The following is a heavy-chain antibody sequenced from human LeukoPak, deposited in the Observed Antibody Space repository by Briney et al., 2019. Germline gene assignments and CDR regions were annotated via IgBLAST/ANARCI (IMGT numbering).Heavy chain of an antibody. J-gene: IGHJ4*02. D-gene: IGHD4-17*01. CDR2: ISSSGSTI. CDR1: GFTFSNAW. CDR3: ATPPTVTRNY. V-gene: IGHV3-11*01. Sequence: GGSLRLSCAASGFTFSNAWMSWVRQAPGKGLEWVSYISSSGSTIYYADSVKGRFTISRDNSKDTLYLQMNSLRAEDTAVYYCATPPTVTRNYWGQGTLVTVSS.